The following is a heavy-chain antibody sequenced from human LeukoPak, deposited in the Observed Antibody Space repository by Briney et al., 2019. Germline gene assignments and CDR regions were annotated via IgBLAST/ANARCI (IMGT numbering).Heavy chain of an antibody. CDR3: ARGRQDVTMIVVVMTAVSYYLDV. Sequence: SETLSLTCADYGGSFSGYYWTWIRQTPEKGREWIGEMNPSGSTNYNPSLKSRVTISVDTSKNQFSLELSSMTAADTAVYYCARGRQDVTMIVVVMTAVSYYLDVWGKGTTVTVS. CDR1: GGSFSGYY. CDR2: MNPSGST. D-gene: IGHD3-22*01. J-gene: IGHJ6*03. V-gene: IGHV4-34*01.